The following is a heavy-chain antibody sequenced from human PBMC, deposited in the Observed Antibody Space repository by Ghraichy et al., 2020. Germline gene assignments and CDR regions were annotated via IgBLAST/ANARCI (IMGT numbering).Heavy chain of an antibody. CDR3: ARSLGYCSSTSCSNWFDP. J-gene: IGHJ5*02. CDR1: GGSISSYY. Sequence: SETLSLTCTVSGGSISSYYWSWIRQPPGKGLEWIGYIYTSGSTNYNPSLKSRVTISVDTSKNQFSLMLSSVTAADTAVYYCARSLGYCSSTSCSNWFDPWGQGTLVTVSS. D-gene: IGHD2-2*01. CDR2: IYTSGST. V-gene: IGHV4-4*09.